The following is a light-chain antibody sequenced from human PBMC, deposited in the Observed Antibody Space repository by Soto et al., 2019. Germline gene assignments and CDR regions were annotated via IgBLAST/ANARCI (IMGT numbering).Light chain of an antibody. CDR3: QQYSSFYS. J-gene: IGKJ2*03. CDR1: QSISRW. CDR2: DAS. Sequence: DIQMTQSPSTLSASVGDRVTITCLSSQSISRWLAWYQHAPGKAPKLLIFDASNLESGVPSRFSGSGSGTEFTLTISSLQPDDFATYYCQQYSSFYSFGQGTQLEIK. V-gene: IGKV1-5*01.